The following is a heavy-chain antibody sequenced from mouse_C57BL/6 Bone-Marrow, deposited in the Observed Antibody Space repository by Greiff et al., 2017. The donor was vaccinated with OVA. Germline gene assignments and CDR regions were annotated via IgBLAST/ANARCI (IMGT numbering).Heavy chain of an antibody. J-gene: IGHJ2*01. Sequence: QVQLQQPGAELVKPGASVKLSCKASGYTFTSYWMHWVKQRPGQGLEWIGMINPNSGSTNYNEKFKSKATLTVDKSSSTAYMQLSSLTSEDSAVYYCARHYYGSSAFDYWGQGTTLTVSS. CDR3: ARHYYGSSAFDY. CDR1: GYTFTSYW. V-gene: IGHV1-64*01. D-gene: IGHD1-1*01. CDR2: INPNSGST.